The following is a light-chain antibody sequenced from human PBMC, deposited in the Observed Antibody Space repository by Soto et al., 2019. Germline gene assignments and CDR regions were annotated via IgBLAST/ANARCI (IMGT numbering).Light chain of an antibody. CDR3: QRYNSNSRT. Sequence: EIQMTHSPSTLSESVGDRVTITCRASQNINQWLAWYQQKPGKAPKFLIYDASILESGVPSRFSGTGSGTEFTLTISSLQPDDFATYYCQRYNSNSRTFGQGTKVDIK. V-gene: IGKV1-5*01. CDR2: DAS. J-gene: IGKJ1*01. CDR1: QNINQW.